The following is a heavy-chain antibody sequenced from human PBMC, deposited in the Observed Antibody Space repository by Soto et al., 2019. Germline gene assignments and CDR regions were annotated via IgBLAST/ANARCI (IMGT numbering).Heavy chain of an antibody. CDR3: ARLLRQNYYGMDV. CDR1: GGSISSSSYY. Sequence: SETLSLTCTVSGGSISSSSYYWGWIRQPPGKGLEWIGSIYYSGSTYYNPSLKSRVTISVDTSKNQFSLKLSSVTAADTAVYYCARLLRQNYYGMDVWGQGTTVTVSS. D-gene: IGHD5-12*01. V-gene: IGHV4-39*01. J-gene: IGHJ6*02. CDR2: IYYSGST.